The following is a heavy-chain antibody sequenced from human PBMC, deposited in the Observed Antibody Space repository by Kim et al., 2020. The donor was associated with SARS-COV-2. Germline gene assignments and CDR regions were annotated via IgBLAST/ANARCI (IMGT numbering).Heavy chain of an antibody. CDR2: INSDGSST. V-gene: IGHV3-74*01. CDR1: GFTFSSYW. CDR3: ARGGLEYLLFDY. J-gene: IGHJ4*02. Sequence: GGSLRLSCAASGFTFSSYWMHWVRQAPGKGLVWVSRINSDGSSTSYADSVKGRFTISRANAKNTLYLQMNSLRAEDTAVYYCARGGLEYLLFDYWGQGTLVTVSS. D-gene: IGHD1-1*01.